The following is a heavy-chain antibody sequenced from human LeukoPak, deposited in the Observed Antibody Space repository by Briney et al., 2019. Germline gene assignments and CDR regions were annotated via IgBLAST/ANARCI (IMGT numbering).Heavy chain of an antibody. V-gene: IGHV3-33*01. CDR1: GFTFSSYG. CDR3: ARDRGGSYIMDY. J-gene: IGHJ4*02. Sequence: GGSLRLSCAASGFTFSSYGMHWVRQAPGKGLEWVAVIWYDGSNKYYADSVKGRFTISRDNSKNTLYLQMNSLRAEDTAVYYCARDRGGSYIMDYWGQGTPVTVSS. D-gene: IGHD1-26*01. CDR2: IWYDGSNK.